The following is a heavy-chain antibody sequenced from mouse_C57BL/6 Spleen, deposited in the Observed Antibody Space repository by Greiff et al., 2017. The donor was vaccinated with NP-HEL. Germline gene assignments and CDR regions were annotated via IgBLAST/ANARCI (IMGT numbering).Heavy chain of an antibody. J-gene: IGHJ4*01. CDR1: GYTFTSYW. CDR2: LDTSDSYT. Sequence: QVQLKQPGAELVRPGTSVKLSCKASGYTFTSYWMHWVKQRPGQGLEWIGVLDTSDSYTNYNQKFKGQATLTVDTSSSTAYMPLSSLTSDDSAVYYGAILGTPNAMDYWGQGTSVTVSS. V-gene: IGHV1-59*01. D-gene: IGHD2-14*01. CDR3: AILGTPNAMDY.